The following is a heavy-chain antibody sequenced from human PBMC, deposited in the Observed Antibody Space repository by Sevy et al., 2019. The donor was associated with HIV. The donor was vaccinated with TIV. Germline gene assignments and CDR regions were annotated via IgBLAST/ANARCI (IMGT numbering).Heavy chain of an antibody. CDR2: IWYDGNNK. D-gene: IGHD6-19*01. J-gene: IGHJ4*02. CDR1: GFTFNNYG. Sequence: GGSLRLSCAASGFTFNNYGMGWVRQAPGKGLEWVAIIWYDGNNKYYADSVKGRFTISRDNSKNTVYLQLNSLRADDTAVYFCAGDSSSDSLSSFDFWGQGTLVTVSS. CDR3: AGDSSSDSLSSFDF. V-gene: IGHV3-33*01.